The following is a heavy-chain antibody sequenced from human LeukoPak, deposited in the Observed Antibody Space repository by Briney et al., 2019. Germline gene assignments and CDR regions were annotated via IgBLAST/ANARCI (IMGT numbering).Heavy chain of an antibody. Sequence: GESLKIPCWGSGYSFTTYWIGRVRQLPGKGLEWMGIIFPGDSNTRYSPSFQGQVTISADKSISTAYLQWSSLKASDTAIYYCARADLAAAGFFDYWGQGTLVTVSS. V-gene: IGHV5-51*01. CDR2: IFPGDSNT. J-gene: IGHJ4*02. CDR1: GYSFTTYW. CDR3: ARADLAAAGFFDY. D-gene: IGHD6-13*01.